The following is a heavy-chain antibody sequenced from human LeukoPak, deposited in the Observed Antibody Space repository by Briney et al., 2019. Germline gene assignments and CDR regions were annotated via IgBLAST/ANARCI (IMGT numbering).Heavy chain of an antibody. Sequence: SETLSLNCTVSGGSISSYYWSWIRQPAGKGLEWIGRIYTSGSTNYNPSLKSRVTMSVDTSKNQFSLKLSSVTAADTAVYYCAREEILRFLAWSPWSFDYWGQGTLVTVSS. CDR3: AREEILRFLAWSPWSFDY. V-gene: IGHV4-4*07. D-gene: IGHD3-3*01. CDR2: IYTSGST. J-gene: IGHJ4*02. CDR1: GGSISSYY.